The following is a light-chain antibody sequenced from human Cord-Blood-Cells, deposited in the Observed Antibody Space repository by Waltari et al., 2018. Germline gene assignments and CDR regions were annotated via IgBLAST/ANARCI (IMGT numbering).Light chain of an antibody. V-gene: IGLV2-14*01. CDR2: DVS. CDR3: SSYTSSSTLVV. CDR1: SSDVGRYNY. Sequence: QSALTQPASVSGSPGQSTTISCTGTSSDVGRYNYVSWYQQHPGKAPKLMIYDVSNRPSGVSNRFSGCKSGNTTSLTISGLQAEDEADYYCSSYTSSSTLVVFGGGTKLTVL. J-gene: IGLJ2*01.